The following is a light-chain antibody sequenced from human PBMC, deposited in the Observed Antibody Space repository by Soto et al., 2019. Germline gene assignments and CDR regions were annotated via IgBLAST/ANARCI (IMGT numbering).Light chain of an antibody. J-gene: IGKJ4*01. Sequence: EIVLTQSPATLSLSPGERATLSCRASQSVSSYLAWYQQKPGQAPRLLIYDASTRATGIPARFSGSGSGTDFTLTISSLEPEDFAVYYCQQLKTFGGGTKVEIK. CDR1: QSVSSY. CDR3: QQLKT. CDR2: DAS. V-gene: IGKV3-11*01.